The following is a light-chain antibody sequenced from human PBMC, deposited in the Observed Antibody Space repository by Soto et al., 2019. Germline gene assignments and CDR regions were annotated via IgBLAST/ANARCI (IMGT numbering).Light chain of an antibody. J-gene: IGKJ1*01. CDR1: RSIRTW. Sequence: DIQMTQSPSTLSPSVGDRITITCRASRSIRTWLAWYQQEPRKAPRILIYEASTLQSGVPSRFSGSGSGTEFTLTITSLQPEDFATYYCQQYSGDSTFGQGTKVDIK. CDR2: EAS. V-gene: IGKV1-5*01. CDR3: QQYSGDST.